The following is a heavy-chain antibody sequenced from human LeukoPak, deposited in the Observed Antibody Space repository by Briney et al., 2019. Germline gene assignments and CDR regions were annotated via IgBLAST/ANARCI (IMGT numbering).Heavy chain of an antibody. CDR3: ARDPRSGYDLLYYYYMDV. CDR1: GFTFSNYA. Sequence: GGSLRLSCGASGFTFSNYAMSWVRQAPGKGLEWVSGSDSGSTAFYADSVKGRFTISRDNSKNTLYLQMNSLRAEDTAVYYCARDPRSGYDLLYYYYMDVWGKGTTVTVSS. CDR2: SDSGSTA. D-gene: IGHD3-10*01. J-gene: IGHJ6*03. V-gene: IGHV3-23*01.